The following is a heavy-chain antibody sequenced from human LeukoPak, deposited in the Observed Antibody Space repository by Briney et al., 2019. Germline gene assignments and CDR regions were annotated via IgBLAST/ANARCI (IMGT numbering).Heavy chain of an antibody. CDR3: ARDYLMGGTTGKAFDI. D-gene: IGHD1-26*01. CDR1: GFTFSSYA. J-gene: IGHJ3*02. CDR2: ISYDGNIK. V-gene: IGHV3-30*04. Sequence: GGSLRLSCAASGFTFSSYAMHWVRQAPGKGLEWVAVISYDGNIKYYTDSVKGRFTISRDNSKNTLYLQMNSLRAEDTAVYYCARDYLMGGTTGKAFDIWGQGTMVTIPS.